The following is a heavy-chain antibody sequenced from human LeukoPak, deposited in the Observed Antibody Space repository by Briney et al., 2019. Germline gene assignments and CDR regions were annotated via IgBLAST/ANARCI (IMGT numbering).Heavy chain of an antibody. CDR3: ARDPEGHGNYFDY. CDR2: IHTSGST. J-gene: IGHJ4*02. Sequence: SETLSLTCAVSGGSISNYFSSWIRQRAGRGLEWIGRIHTSGSTNYNPSLKSRVTMSVDTAKNQFSLKLGSVSASDTAVYYCARDPEGHGNYFDYWGQGALVTVSS. V-gene: IGHV4-4*07. CDR1: GGSISNYF. D-gene: IGHD1-14*01.